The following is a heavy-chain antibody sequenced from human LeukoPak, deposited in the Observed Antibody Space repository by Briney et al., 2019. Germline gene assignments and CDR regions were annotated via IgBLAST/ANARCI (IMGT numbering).Heavy chain of an antibody. CDR3: AREVYCGGDCYSGFDY. V-gene: IGHV4-59*01. Sequence: ASETLSLTCTVSGGSISTYFWSWIRQPPGKGLEWIGYIYYSGSTNYNPSLKSRVTISVDTPKNQFSLKLSSVTAADTAVYYCAREVYCGGDCYSGFDYWGQGTLVTVSS. CDR2: IYYSGST. J-gene: IGHJ4*02. D-gene: IGHD2-21*02. CDR1: GGSISTYF.